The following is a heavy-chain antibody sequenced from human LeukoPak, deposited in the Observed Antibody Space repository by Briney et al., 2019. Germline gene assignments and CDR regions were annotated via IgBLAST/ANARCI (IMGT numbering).Heavy chain of an antibody. V-gene: IGHV1-2*02. J-gene: IGHJ4*02. CDR2: INPNSGST. Sequence: ASVKVSCKASGYTFTGYYMNWVRQAPGQGLEWMGWINPNSGSTNYAQKFQGRVTMTRDTSTSTAYMELSRLRSDDTAVYYCAREIGGYCGGDCYAGIFDYWGQGTLVTVSS. CDR1: GYTFTGYY. CDR3: AREIGGYCGGDCYAGIFDY. D-gene: IGHD2-21*02.